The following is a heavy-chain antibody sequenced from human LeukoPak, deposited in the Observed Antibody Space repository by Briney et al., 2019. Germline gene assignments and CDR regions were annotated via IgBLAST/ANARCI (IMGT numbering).Heavy chain of an antibody. CDR3: AKGDVLPSYPTFDY. CDR2: ISASGGTT. V-gene: IGHV3-23*01. Sequence: SGGSLRLSCAASGLTFSSYALSWVRQAPGKGLEWVSVISASGGTTYYADSVKGRFTISRDTSKDTVYLQMHSLRAEDTAVYYCAKGDVLPSYPTFDYWGQGTLVTGSS. D-gene: IGHD3-9*01. CDR1: GLTFSSYA. J-gene: IGHJ4*02.